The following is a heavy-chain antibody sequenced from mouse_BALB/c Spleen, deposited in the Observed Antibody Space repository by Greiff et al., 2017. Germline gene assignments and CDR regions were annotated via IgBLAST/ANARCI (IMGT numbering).Heavy chain of an antibody. Sequence: VQLQQSGAELVRPGVSVKISCKGSGYTFTDYAMHWVKQSHAKSLEWIGVISTYYGDASYNQKFKGKATMTVDKSSSTAYMELARLTSEDSAIYYCARSGVSTMITHFDYWGQGTTLTVSS. CDR3: ARSGVSTMITHFDY. J-gene: IGHJ2*01. V-gene: IGHV1S137*01. CDR2: ISTYYGDA. D-gene: IGHD2-4*01. CDR1: GYTFTDYA.